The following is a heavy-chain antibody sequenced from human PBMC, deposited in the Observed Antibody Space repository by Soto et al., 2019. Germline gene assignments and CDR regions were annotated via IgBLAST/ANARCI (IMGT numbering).Heavy chain of an antibody. V-gene: IGHV3-30*18. CDR1: GFTFSSYG. J-gene: IGHJ6*03. CDR2: ISYDGSNK. CDR3: AKEGFWSGGYYMDV. Sequence: VQLVESGGGVVQPGRSLRLSCAASGFTFSSYGMHWVRQAPGKGLAWVAVISYDGSNKYYADSVKGRFTISRDNSKNTLYLQMNSLRAEDTAVYYCAKEGFWSGGYYMDVWGKGTTVTVSS. D-gene: IGHD2-15*01.